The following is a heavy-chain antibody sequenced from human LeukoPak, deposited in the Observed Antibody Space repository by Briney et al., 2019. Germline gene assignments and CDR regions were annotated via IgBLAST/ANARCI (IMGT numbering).Heavy chain of an antibody. J-gene: IGHJ4*02. D-gene: IGHD3-3*01. CDR2: IYYSGST. V-gene: IGHV4-39*01. Sequence: PSETLSLTCTVSGGSISSSSYYWGWIRQPPGKGLEWIGSIYYSGSTYYNPSLKSRVTISVDTSKNQFSLKLSSVTAADTAVYYCARNRARRITIFGVVITGRQDFDYWGQGTLVTVSS. CDR1: GGSISSSSYY. CDR3: ARNRARRITIFGVVITGRQDFDY.